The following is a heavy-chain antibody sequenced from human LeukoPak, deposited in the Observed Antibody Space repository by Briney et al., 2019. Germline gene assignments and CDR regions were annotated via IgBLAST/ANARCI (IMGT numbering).Heavy chain of an antibody. CDR2: ISSAGSVT. D-gene: IGHD6-19*01. Sequence: PGGSLRLSCAASGFTFTSHSMSWVRQAPGKGLEWVSAISSAGSVTFYADSVKGRFTVSRDQSKNTLSLQMDSLRVEDTAVYYCVKHRLPVAGSPSKNPTAYFEDWGQGTLVTVSS. CDR3: VKHRLPVAGSPSKNPTAYFED. V-gene: IGHV3-23*01. CDR1: GFTFTSHS. J-gene: IGHJ4*02.